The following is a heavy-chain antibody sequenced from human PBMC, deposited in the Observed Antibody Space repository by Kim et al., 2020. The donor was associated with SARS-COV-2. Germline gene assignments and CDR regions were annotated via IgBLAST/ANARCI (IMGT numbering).Heavy chain of an antibody. CDR3: ARGGLWNDDLDAFDI. CDR2: IYPGDSDT. CDR1: GYSFTSYW. J-gene: IGHJ3*02. D-gene: IGHD1-1*01. Sequence: GESLKISCKGSGYSFTSYWIGWVRQMPGKGLEWMGIIYPGDSDTRYSPSFQGQVTISADKSISTAYLQWSSLKASDTAMYYCARGGLWNDDLDAFDIWGQGTMVTVSS. V-gene: IGHV5-51*01.